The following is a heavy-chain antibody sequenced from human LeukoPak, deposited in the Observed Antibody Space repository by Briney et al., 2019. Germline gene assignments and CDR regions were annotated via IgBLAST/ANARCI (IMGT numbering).Heavy chain of an antibody. CDR3: ARDPNYYGSGSYSYFDY. D-gene: IGHD3-10*01. Sequence: ASVKVSCKASGGTFSSYAISWVRQAPGQGLAWMGGIIPIFGTANYAQKFQGRVTITADESTSTAYMELSSLRSEDTAVYYCARDPNYYGSGSYSYFDYWGQGTLVTVSS. CDR1: GGTFSSYA. J-gene: IGHJ4*02. V-gene: IGHV1-69*01. CDR2: IIPIFGTA.